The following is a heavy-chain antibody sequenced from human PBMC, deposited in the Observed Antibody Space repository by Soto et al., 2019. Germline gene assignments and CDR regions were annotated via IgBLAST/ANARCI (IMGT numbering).Heavy chain of an antibody. Sequence: QVQLQESGPGLVKPSQTLSLTCTVSGGSISSGDYYWSWIRQPPGKGLEWIGYIYYSGSTYYNPSLXSXXTISVDTSKNQFSLKLSSVTAADTAVYYCASSRYGYIFYDYCGQGTLVTVSS. D-gene: IGHD5-18*01. CDR1: GGSISSGDYY. CDR3: ASSRYGYIFYDY. V-gene: IGHV4-30-4*01. J-gene: IGHJ4*02. CDR2: IYYSGST.